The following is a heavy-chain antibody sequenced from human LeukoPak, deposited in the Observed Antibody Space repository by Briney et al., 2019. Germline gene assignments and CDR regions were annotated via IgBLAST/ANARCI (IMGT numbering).Heavy chain of an antibody. Sequence: SETLSLTCTVSGGSISSGGYYWSWIRQHPGKGLEWIGYIYYSGSTYYNPSLKSRVTISVDTSKNQFSLKLSSVTAADTAVYYCAGIYSNYGWFDPWGQGTLVTVSS. CDR2: IYYSGST. CDR1: GGSISSGGYY. CDR3: AGIYSNYGWFDP. J-gene: IGHJ5*02. V-gene: IGHV4-31*03. D-gene: IGHD4-11*01.